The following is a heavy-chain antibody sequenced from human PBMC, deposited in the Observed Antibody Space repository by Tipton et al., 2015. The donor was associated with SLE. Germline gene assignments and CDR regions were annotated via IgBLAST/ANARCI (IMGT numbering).Heavy chain of an antibody. CDR3: ARNRRDDYAEPPWFLDL. CDR2: IHYGGST. J-gene: IGHJ2*01. V-gene: IGHV4-59*11. CDR1: GGSISSHH. Sequence: GLVKPSETLSLTCSVSGGSISSHHWIWIRQPPGKGLEWIGSIHYGGSTYNNPSLKSRITMSMDTSKNQFSLNLTSLTAADTAVYYCARNRRDDYAEPPWFLDLWGRGTLVTVSS. D-gene: IGHD4-17*01.